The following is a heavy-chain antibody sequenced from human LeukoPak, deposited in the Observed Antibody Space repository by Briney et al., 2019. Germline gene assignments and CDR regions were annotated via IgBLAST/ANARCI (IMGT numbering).Heavy chain of an antibody. CDR1: GFIFRNYA. V-gene: IGHV3-64*01. CDR2: ISSSGDNT. Sequence: GGSLRLSCAASGFIFRNYAMHWVRQAPGTGLEYVSAISSSGDNTYYGNPVRGRFTISRDNSKNTLFLQMGSLRAEDTAVYYCVREERGLAIDYWGQGTLVTVSS. CDR3: VREERGLAIDY. D-gene: IGHD5-12*01. J-gene: IGHJ4*02.